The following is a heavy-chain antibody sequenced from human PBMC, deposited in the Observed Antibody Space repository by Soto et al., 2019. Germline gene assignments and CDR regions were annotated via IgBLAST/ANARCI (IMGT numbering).Heavy chain of an antibody. CDR2: INPSGGST. D-gene: IGHD3-22*01. CDR1: GYTFTSYY. CDR3: ARTYYYDSSGPKRSQAQIGAFDI. V-gene: IGHV1-46*01. Sequence: ASVKFSCKASGYTFTSYYMHWVRQAPGQGLEWMGIINPSGGSTSYAQKFQGRVTMTRDTSTSTVYMELSSLRSEDTAVYYCARTYYYDSSGPKRSQAQIGAFDIWGQGTMVTVSS. J-gene: IGHJ3*02.